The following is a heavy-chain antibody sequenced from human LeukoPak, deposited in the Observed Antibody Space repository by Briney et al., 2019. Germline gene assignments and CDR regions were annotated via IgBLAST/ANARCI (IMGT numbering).Heavy chain of an antibody. Sequence: GGSLRLSCAASGFSFPSYWMTWVRQAPGKGLEWVANIKQDGSEKNYGDSVKGRFTISRDNAKNSLYLQMSSLRAEDTAVYYCTKERRRDDILTGSFSDWGQGILVTVSS. D-gene: IGHD3-9*01. CDR3: TKERRRDDILTGSFSD. CDR1: GFSFPSYW. CDR2: IKQDGSEK. J-gene: IGHJ4*02. V-gene: IGHV3-7*01.